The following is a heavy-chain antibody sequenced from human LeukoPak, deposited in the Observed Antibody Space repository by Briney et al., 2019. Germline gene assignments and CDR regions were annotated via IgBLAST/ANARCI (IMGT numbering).Heavy chain of an antibody. J-gene: IGHJ4*02. V-gene: IGHV3-49*04. CDR1: GFSFGDYA. Sequence: GGSLRLSCTAFGFSFGDYAMSWVRQAPGKGPEWVGFIRRKANAGTTQYAASVKGRFTISRDGSKSIAYLQMNSLKTEDTAVYYCTSGLYYDSWSDLFDYWGQGTLVTVSS. D-gene: IGHD3-3*01. CDR3: TSGLYYDSWSDLFDY. CDR2: IRRKANAGTT.